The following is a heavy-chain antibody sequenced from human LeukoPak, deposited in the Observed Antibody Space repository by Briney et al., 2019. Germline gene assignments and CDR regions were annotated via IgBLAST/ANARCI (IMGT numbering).Heavy chain of an antibody. V-gene: IGHV1-69*13. J-gene: IGHJ3*02. Sequence: SVKVSCKASGYTFTSYGISWVRQAPGQGLEWMGGIIPIFGTANYAQKFQGRATITADESTSTAYMELSSLRSEDTAVYYCARSGSPDSSGSDAFDIWGQGTMVTVPS. CDR2: IIPIFGTA. CDR1: GYTFTSYG. CDR3: ARSGSPDSSGSDAFDI. D-gene: IGHD3-22*01.